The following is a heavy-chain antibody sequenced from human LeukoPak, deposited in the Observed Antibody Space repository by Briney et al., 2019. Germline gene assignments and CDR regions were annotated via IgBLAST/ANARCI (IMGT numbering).Heavy chain of an antibody. Sequence: PSQTLSLTCAVSGGSISSGDYAWSWIRQPPGKGLEWIGYIYHSGRTTYNPSLKSRLTISLDRSKDQFSLKLTSVTAADTAVYYCARHKAFGSGSYSPYYFDYWGQGTQVTVSS. CDR2: IYHSGRT. CDR1: GGSISSGDYA. D-gene: IGHD3-10*01. J-gene: IGHJ4*02. V-gene: IGHV4-30-2*01. CDR3: ARHKAFGSGSYSPYYFDY.